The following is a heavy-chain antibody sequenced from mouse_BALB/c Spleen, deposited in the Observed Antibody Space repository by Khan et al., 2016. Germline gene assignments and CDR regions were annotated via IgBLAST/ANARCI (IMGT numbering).Heavy chain of an antibody. CDR3: AREGYGNYLDY. D-gene: IGHD2-10*02. J-gene: IGHJ2*01. V-gene: IGHV1-39*01. Sequence: VQLQQSGPELEKPGASVKISCKASGYSFTGYNMNWVKQSNGKRLEWIGNIDPDYGSTGDHQKFKGKATWTVDKSYSTADMQLKSLTSEDSAVDYCAREGYGNYLDYWPHAPTLTVTS. CDR2: IDPDYGST. CDR1: GYSFTGYN.